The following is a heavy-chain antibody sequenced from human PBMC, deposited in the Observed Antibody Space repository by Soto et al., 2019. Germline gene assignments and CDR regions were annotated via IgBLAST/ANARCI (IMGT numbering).Heavy chain of an antibody. Sequence: ASVKVSCKASGYSFTGNSMHWVRQAPGQGLEWMGWINPINGGTNYAQKFQGRVTITGDESTSTAYMELSSLRSEDTAVYYCARSSKDIVVVPAAMMYYGMDVWGQGTTVTVSS. V-gene: IGHV1-2*02. D-gene: IGHD2-2*01. J-gene: IGHJ6*02. CDR2: INPINGGT. CDR1: GYSFTGNS. CDR3: ARSSKDIVVVPAAMMYYGMDV.